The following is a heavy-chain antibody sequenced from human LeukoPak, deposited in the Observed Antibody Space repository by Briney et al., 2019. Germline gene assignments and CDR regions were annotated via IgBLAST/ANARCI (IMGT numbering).Heavy chain of an antibody. CDR3: AKGGSSSWDYFDY. CDR1: GFTFTNYA. Sequence: GGSLRLSCAASGFTFTNYAMTWVRQAPGKGLEWVSAISGSGGNTYCADSVKGRFTISRDTSKNTLHLQMNSLRAEDTAVYYCAKGGSSSWDYFDYWGQGTRVTVSS. D-gene: IGHD6-13*01. CDR2: ISGSGGNT. V-gene: IGHV3-23*01. J-gene: IGHJ4*02.